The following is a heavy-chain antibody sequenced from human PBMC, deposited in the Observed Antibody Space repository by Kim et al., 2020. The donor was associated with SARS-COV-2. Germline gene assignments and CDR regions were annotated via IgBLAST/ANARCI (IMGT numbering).Heavy chain of an antibody. J-gene: IGHJ4*02. CDR3: ARGPRDSSGWCNY. V-gene: IGHV1-18*01. D-gene: IGHD6-19*01. Sequence: YAQKLQDRVTMTTDTSTSKAYMELRSLRSDDTAVYYCARGPRDSSGWCNYWGQGTLVTVSS.